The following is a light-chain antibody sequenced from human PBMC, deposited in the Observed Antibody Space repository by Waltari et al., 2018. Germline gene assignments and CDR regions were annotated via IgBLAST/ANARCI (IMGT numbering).Light chain of an antibody. CDR2: GAT. J-gene: IGKJ2*01. Sequence: DIQLTQSPSSLSASVEDRVTITCRASQSIDTFLNWYQQRPGKAPKVLIYGATTLQSGVPSRFSGSGSGTHFTLTISSLQPDDFATYFCQQSHTMLYTFGQGTKLEIK. CDR3: QQSHTMLYT. V-gene: IGKV1-39*01. CDR1: QSIDTF.